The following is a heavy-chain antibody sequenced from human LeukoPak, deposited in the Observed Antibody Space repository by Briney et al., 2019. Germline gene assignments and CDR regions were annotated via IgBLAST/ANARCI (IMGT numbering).Heavy chain of an antibody. CDR2: ISAYNGNT. CDR1: GYTFTSYD. D-gene: IGHD2-15*01. V-gene: IGHV1-18*01. J-gene: IGHJ4*02. CDR3: ARDDGDIVVVVAASSSLDY. Sequence: GASVKVSCKASGYTFTSYDISWVRQAPGQGLEWMGWISAYNGNTNYAQKLQGRVTMTTDTSTSTAYMELRSLRSDDTAVYYRARDDGDIVVVVAASSSLDYWGQGTLVTVSS.